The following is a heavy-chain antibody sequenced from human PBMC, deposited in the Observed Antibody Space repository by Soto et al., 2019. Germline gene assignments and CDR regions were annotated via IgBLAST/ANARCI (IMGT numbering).Heavy chain of an antibody. CDR2: IWFCLINE. CDR1: VFTCISDV. V-gene: IGHV3-33*01. D-gene: IGHD3-3*02. J-gene: IGHJ6*02. Sequence: VGSLILSCSSSVFTCISDVMHWFLQAPVNWVEWVSFIWFCLINESYADSVKGLFTISRDNSKNTLYLQMNSLRAEDTSVYYCARDWRIYYPFLNGHYKDYYLALDVWGQGHTV. CDR3: ARDWRIYYPFLNGHYKDYYLALDV.